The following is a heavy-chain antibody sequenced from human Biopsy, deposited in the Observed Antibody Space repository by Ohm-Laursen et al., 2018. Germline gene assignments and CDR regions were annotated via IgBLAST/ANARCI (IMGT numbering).Heavy chain of an antibody. D-gene: IGHD3-3*01. Sequence: PSQTLSFTCTVSDDSIRNFYWTWIRQPPGQGLEWIGHASYSGYTNYNPSLNSRVTISDDTSKNLFPLNLRYVTAADTAVYSCARLGNFWNAEDGLDLWGLGTMVTVSS. CDR2: ASYSGYT. V-gene: IGHV4-59*08. CDR1: DDSIRNFY. CDR3: ARLGNFWNAEDGLDL. J-gene: IGHJ3*01.